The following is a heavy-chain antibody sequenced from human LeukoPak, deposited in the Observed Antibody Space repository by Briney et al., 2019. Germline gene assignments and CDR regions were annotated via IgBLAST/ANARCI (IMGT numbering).Heavy chain of an antibody. J-gene: IGHJ4*02. Sequence: GASVKVSCKASGGTFSNYAISWVRQAPGHGLEWMGGIIPIFETPGYAQKFQGRVTITADESTTTAYMELSSLRSDDTAVYFCATRMPGSQSDNWGQGTLVTVSS. D-gene: IGHD3-10*01. CDR3: ATRMPGSQSDN. CDR2: IIPIFETP. V-gene: IGHV1-69*13. CDR1: GGTFSNYA.